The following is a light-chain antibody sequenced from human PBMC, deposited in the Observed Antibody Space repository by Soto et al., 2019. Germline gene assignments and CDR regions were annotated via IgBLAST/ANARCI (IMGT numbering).Light chain of an antibody. CDR1: SSNIGSHY. V-gene: IGLV1-47*01. Sequence: QSVLTQPPSASGTPGQRVTVSCSGSSSNIGSHYVYWYQQLPGTAPKLLIYRNNQRPSGVSDRFSGSKSGTSASLAISGLRSEDEADYYCAAWDDSLSGPLYVFGTGTKLTVL. CDR2: RNN. J-gene: IGLJ1*01. CDR3: AAWDDSLSGPLYV.